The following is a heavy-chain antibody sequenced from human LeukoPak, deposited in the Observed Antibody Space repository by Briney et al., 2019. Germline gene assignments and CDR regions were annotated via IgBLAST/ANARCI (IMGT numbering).Heavy chain of an antibody. Sequence: PGGSLRLSCAAPGFTFSSYEMNWVRQAPGKGLEWVSYISSSGSTIYYADSVKGRFTISRDNAKSSLYLQMNSLRDEDTAVYYCARDPYSGNYGDYYYYYMDVWGKGTTVTISS. V-gene: IGHV3-48*03. CDR1: GFTFSSYE. D-gene: IGHD1-26*01. CDR2: ISSSGSTI. CDR3: ARDPYSGNYGDYYYYYMDV. J-gene: IGHJ6*03.